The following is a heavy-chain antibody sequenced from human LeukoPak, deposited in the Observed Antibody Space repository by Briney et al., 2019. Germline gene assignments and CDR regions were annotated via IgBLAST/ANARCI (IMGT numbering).Heavy chain of an antibody. CDR1: GFTFSSYA. Sequence: GGSLRLSCAASGFTFSSYAMSWVRQAPGKGLEWVSTLSGSGGNTYYADSVKGRFTISRDNAKNSLYLQMNSLRAEDTAVYYCAINGVTMVRGVIGLAFDYWGQGTLVTVSS. J-gene: IGHJ4*02. CDR3: AINGVTMVRGVIGLAFDY. CDR2: LSGSGGNT. D-gene: IGHD3-10*01. V-gene: IGHV3-23*01.